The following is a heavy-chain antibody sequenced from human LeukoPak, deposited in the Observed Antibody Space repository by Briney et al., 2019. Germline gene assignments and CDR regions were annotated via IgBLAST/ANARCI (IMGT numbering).Heavy chain of an antibody. CDR1: GFTFSSYG. D-gene: IGHD2-2*01. J-gene: IGHJ6*02. Sequence: GGSLRLSCAASGFTFSSYGMHWVRQAPGKGLEWVAVIWYDGSNKYYADSVKGRFTISRDNSKNTLYLQMNSLRAEDTAVYYCAKDLHIVVVPAAIYYYYGMDVWGQGTTVTVSS. CDR3: AKDLHIVVVPAAIYYYYGMDV. CDR2: IWYDGSNK. V-gene: IGHV3-33*06.